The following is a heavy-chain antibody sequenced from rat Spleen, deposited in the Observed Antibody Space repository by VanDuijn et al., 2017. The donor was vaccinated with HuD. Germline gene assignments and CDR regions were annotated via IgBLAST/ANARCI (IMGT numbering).Heavy chain of an antibody. CDR1: GFTFNNYW. CDR2: ITHNDGST. CDR3: TREDWVLTD. Sequence: EVQLVESGGGLVQPGRSLKLSCVASGFTFNNYWMTWIRQAPGKGLEWVATITHNDGSTYYPDSVKGRFTISRDNAKSTLYLQMNSLRSEDTATYYCTREDWVLTDGGQGVMVTVSS. J-gene: IGHJ2*01. V-gene: IGHV5-31*01. D-gene: IGHD5-1*01.